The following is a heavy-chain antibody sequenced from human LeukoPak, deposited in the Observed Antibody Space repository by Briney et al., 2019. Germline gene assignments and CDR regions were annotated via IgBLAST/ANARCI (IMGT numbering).Heavy chain of an antibody. J-gene: IGHJ3*02. Sequence: GGSLRLSCVASGFTFSSYWMHWVRQAPGKGLVWVSRIYNDGSRTSYADSVKGRFTISRDNAKSTLYLQMNSLRVEDTAVYYCARVRVGSGTSHAADAFDIWGQGTMVTVSS. CDR1: GFTFSSYW. V-gene: IGHV3-74*01. D-gene: IGHD1-26*01. CDR3: ARVRVGSGTSHAADAFDI. CDR2: IYNDGSRT.